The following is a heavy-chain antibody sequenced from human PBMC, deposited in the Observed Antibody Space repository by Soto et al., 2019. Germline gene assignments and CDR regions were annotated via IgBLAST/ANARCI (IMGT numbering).Heavy chain of an antibody. Sequence: SETLSLTCGVSGVSINSGGYYWGWLRQPPGKGLEWIGYVYYSGTTYSHPSLNSRVSISVDTSENQFSLRLTSVTAADTAVYYCVTVNLVGAAYYFDYWGPGTLVTVSS. CDR3: VTVNLVGAAYYFDY. CDR1: GVSINSGGYY. D-gene: IGHD1-26*01. CDR2: VYYSGTT. V-gene: IGHV4-30-4*01. J-gene: IGHJ4*02.